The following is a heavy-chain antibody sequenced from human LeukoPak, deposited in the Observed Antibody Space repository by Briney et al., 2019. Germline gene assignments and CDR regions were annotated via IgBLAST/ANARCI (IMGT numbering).Heavy chain of an antibody. CDR1: GFTFSSYA. J-gene: IGHJ6*03. D-gene: IGHD3-16*01. CDR3: AKGLRTGVGPYMGYHYHMDV. Sequence: PGGSLRLSCAASGFTFSSYAMSWVRQAPGKGLEWVSAISGSGGSTYYADSVKGRFTISRDNSKNTLYLQMNSLRAEDTAVYYCAKGLRTGVGPYMGYHYHMDVWGKGATVTVSS. CDR2: ISGSGGST. V-gene: IGHV3-23*01.